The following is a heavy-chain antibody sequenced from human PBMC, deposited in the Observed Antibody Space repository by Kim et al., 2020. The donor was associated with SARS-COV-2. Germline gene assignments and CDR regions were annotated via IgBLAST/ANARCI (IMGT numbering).Heavy chain of an antibody. V-gene: IGHV4-59*01. CDR1: GGSISSYY. CDR2: IYYSGST. J-gene: IGHJ4*02. CDR3: ARRAGDFDY. D-gene: IGHD3-10*01. Sequence: SETLSLTCTVSGGSISSYYWSWIRQPPGKGLEWIGYIYYSGSTNYNPSLKSRVTISVDTSKNQFSLKLSSVTAADTAVYYCARRAGDFDYWGQGTLVTVS.